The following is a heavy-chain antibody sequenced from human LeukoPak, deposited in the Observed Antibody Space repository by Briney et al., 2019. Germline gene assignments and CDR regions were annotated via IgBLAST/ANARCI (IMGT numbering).Heavy chain of an antibody. Sequence: ASVTVSFKGSGYTLTEYYMHWVGQAPGQGGEGMGWINPNSGGTNYAQKFQGRVTITRATSISTAYMELSRLRSDDTAVYYCARDGRYYYDSSGLPIDYWGQGTLVTVSS. CDR1: GYTLTEYY. D-gene: IGHD3-22*01. V-gene: IGHV1-2*02. CDR3: ARDGRYYYDSSGLPIDY. J-gene: IGHJ4*02. CDR2: INPNSGGT.